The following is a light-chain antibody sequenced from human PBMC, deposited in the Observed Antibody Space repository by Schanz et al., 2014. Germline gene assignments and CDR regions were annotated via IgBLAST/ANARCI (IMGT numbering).Light chain of an antibody. J-gene: IGLJ3*02. CDR2: GNN. CDR3: QSYDTSLSGSV. CDR1: SSNIGSNT. V-gene: IGLV1-44*01. Sequence: QSVLTQPPSASGTPGQRVTISCSGSSSNIGSNTVDWYQQRPGTAPKLLIYGNNNRPSGVPDRFSGSTSGTSASLAITGLQAEDEADYYCQSYDTSLSGSVFGGGTQLTVL.